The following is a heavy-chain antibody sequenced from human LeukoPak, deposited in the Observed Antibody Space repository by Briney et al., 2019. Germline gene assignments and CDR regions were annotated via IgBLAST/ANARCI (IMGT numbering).Heavy chain of an antibody. J-gene: IGHJ4*02. CDR2: INSDGSST. Sequence: GGSLRLSCAASGFTFSSYAMSWVRQAPGKGLVWVSRINSDGSSTTYADSVKGRFTISRDNAKNTLYLQMISLRAEDTAVYYCARSGYYYDSSDLIDYWGQGTLVTVSS. CDR3: ARSGYYYDSSDLIDY. CDR1: GFTFSSYA. D-gene: IGHD3-22*01. V-gene: IGHV3-74*01.